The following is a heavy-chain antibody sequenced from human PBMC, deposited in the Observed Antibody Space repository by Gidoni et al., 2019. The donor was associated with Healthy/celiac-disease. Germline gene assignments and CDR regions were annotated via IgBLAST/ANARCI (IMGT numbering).Heavy chain of an antibody. D-gene: IGHD3-10*01. Sequence: QVQLVQSGAEVQKPGASVKVSCTASGYTFTSHDMHWVRPAPGQGLEWMGIINPRGGSTSYAQKFQGRVTMTRDTSTSTVYMELSSLRSEDTAVYYCARVGLTATASVRGVIFDYRGDYWGQGTRVTVSS. V-gene: IGHV1-46*01. CDR3: ARVGLTATASVRGVIFDYRGDY. CDR1: GYTFTSHD. CDR2: INPRGGST. J-gene: IGHJ4*02.